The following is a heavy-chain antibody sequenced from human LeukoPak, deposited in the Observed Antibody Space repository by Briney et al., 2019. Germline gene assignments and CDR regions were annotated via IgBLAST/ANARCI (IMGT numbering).Heavy chain of an antibody. CDR1: GFTFSSYG. J-gene: IGHJ4*02. Sequence: PGGSLRLSCAASGFTFSSYGMHWVRQAPGKGLEWVSYISSSGSTIYYADSVKGRFTISRDNAKNSLYLQMNSLRAEDTAVYYCARDRSWPGIDYWGQGTLVTVSS. V-gene: IGHV3-48*04. D-gene: IGHD3-10*01. CDR3: ARDRSWPGIDY. CDR2: ISSSGSTI.